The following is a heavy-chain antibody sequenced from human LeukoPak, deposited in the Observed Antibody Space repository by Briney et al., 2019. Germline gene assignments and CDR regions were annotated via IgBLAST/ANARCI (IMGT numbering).Heavy chain of an antibody. CDR2: ISSRSSNK. V-gene: IGHV3-11*04. D-gene: IGHD1-26*01. CDR3: AREGWDLNALDI. Sequence: GGSLRRSCAASGFTFSNHYMSWIRQAPVKGLVWVSYISSRSSNKYYADSVKGRFTISRDNAKNSLYLQMDSLRVEDTAVYYCAREGWDLNALDIWGQGTMVTVSP. J-gene: IGHJ3*02. CDR1: GFTFSNHY.